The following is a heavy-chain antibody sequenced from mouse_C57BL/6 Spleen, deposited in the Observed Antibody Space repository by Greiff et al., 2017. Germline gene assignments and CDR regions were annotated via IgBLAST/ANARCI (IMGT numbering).Heavy chain of an antibody. D-gene: IGHD2-5*01. V-gene: IGHV1-26*01. Sequence: VQLQQSGPELVKPGASVKISCKASGYTFTDYYMNWVKQSHGKSLEWIGDINPNNGGTRYNQKFKGKATLTVDKTSSTAYMERRSLTSEDSAVYYCAREYSNFDYWGQGTTLTVSS. CDR2: INPNNGGT. CDR3: AREYSNFDY. J-gene: IGHJ2*01. CDR1: GYTFTDYY.